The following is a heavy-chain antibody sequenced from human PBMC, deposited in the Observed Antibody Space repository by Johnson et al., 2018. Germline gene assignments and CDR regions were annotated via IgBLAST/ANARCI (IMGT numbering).Heavy chain of an antibody. CDR2: INPTGRAI. Sequence: VQLVESGGRFIQPGGSLRLSCGASGFSFSTYSMNWVRRATGKGLEWVAFINPTGRAIFYADSVKGRFTISRENDRNSLYLQMNSLRVEDTALYYCARSSGYYYLAFDIWRQGTMVTVSS. CDR3: ARSSGYYYLAFDI. CDR1: GFSFSTYS. J-gene: IGHJ3*02. V-gene: IGHV3-48*01. D-gene: IGHD3-22*01.